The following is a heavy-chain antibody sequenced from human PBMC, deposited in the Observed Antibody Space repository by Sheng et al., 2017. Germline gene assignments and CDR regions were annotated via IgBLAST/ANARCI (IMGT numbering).Heavy chain of an antibody. D-gene: IGHD3-3*01. CDR3: AREMSDYDFWSGYYTG. CDR2: INSDGSST. J-gene: IGHJ4*02. Sequence: EVQLVESGGGLVQPGGSLRLSCAASGFTFSSYWMHWVRQAPGKGLVWVSRINSDGSSTSYADSVKGRFTISRDNAKNTLYLQMNSLRAEDTAVYYCAREMSDYDFWSGYYTGWGQGTLGHRLL. CDR1: GFTFSSYW. V-gene: IGHV3-74*01.